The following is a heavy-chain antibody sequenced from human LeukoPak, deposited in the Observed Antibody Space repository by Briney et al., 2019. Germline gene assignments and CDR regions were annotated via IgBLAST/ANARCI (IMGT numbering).Heavy chain of an antibody. Sequence: PGGSLRLSCEASGFTFSSYSMNWVRQAPGKGLEWISYISTSTTTIYYANSVKGRFTISRDNAKNSLYLQMNSLRAEDTALYYCARDKVVVAATDHNWFDPWGQGTLVTVSS. CDR1: GFTFSSYS. D-gene: IGHD2-15*01. CDR2: ISTSTTTI. J-gene: IGHJ5*02. V-gene: IGHV3-48*04. CDR3: ARDKVVVAATDHNWFDP.